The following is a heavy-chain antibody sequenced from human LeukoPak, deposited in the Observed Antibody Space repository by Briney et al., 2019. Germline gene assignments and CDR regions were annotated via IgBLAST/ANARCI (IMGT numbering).Heavy chain of an antibody. V-gene: IGHV3-30*18. CDR3: AKAGSSGSFDS. D-gene: IGHD6-19*01. J-gene: IGHJ4*02. CDR1: GFTFSSYA. Sequence: GGSLRLSCAASGFTFSSYAMHWVRQAPGKGLEWVALISYDGYNKYYADSAKGRFTISRDNSKNTVYLQMNSLRADDTAVFYCAKAGSSGSFDSWGQGTHVTVSS. CDR2: ISYDGYNK.